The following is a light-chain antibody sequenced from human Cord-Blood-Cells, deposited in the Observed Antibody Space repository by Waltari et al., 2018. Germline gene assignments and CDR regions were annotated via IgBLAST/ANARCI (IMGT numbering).Light chain of an antibody. CDR2: AAS. J-gene: IGKJ1*01. CDR3: QQYYSYPWT. V-gene: IGKV1-8*01. Sequence: AIRMTQSPSSFSASTGDRVTITCRASQGISSYSAWYQQKPGKAPKLLIYAASTLQSGVPSRFSGSGSGTDFTLTISCLQSEDFAAYYCQQYYSYPWTFGQGTQVEIK. CDR1: QGISSY.